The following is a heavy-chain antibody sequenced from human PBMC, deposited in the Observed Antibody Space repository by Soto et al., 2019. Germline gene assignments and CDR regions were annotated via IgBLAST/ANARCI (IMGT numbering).Heavy chain of an antibody. CDR3: AKDGVGYDFWSGWDYYYYYGMDV. Sequence: GFLRLSCAASGFTFSSYGMHWVRQAPGKGQEWVAVISYDGSNKYYADSVKGRFTISRDISNNTLYLQMNSLSAEDTAVYYCAKDGVGYDFWSGWDYYYYYGMDVWGQGTTVTVSS. CDR1: GFTFSSYG. CDR2: ISYDGSNK. D-gene: IGHD3-3*01. V-gene: IGHV3-30*18. J-gene: IGHJ6*02.